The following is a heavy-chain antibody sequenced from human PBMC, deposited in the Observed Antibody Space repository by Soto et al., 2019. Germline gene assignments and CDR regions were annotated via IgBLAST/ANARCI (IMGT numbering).Heavy chain of an antibody. J-gene: IGHJ4*02. CDR3: ARGVGATGYFDY. CDR1: GFTFSDHY. CDR2: SRDKVHSHTT. V-gene: IGHV3-72*01. D-gene: IGHD5-12*01. Sequence: EVQLAESGGGLVQPGGSLRLSCAASGFTFSDHYMDWVRQAPGKGLEWVGRSRDKVHSHTTEYAASVKGRFTISRGDSANTLYLQMNSMKTEDTAVYYCARGVGATGYFDYWGQGTLVTVSS.